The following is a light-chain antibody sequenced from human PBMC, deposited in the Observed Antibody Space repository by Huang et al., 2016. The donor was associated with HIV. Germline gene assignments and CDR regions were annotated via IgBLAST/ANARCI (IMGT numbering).Light chain of an antibody. Sequence: DIQMTQSLSSLSASVGDRVTITCRSSQSISNYLNWYQHKPGKAPKLLIFGASSLQSGFPSRFSGSGSGTDFTLTISSLQPEDFATYYCQQSHSTPFTFGPGTKVDIK. CDR2: GAS. V-gene: IGKV1-39*01. CDR1: QSISNY. CDR3: QQSHSTPFT. J-gene: IGKJ3*01.